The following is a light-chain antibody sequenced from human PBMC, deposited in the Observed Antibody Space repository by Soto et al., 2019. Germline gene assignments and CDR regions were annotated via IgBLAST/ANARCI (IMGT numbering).Light chain of an antibody. J-gene: IGLJ2*01. CDR1: SRDIGAYDY. V-gene: IGLV2-14*03. Sequence: QSALTQPASVSGSPGQSVTISCTGTSRDIGAYDYVSWYQQHPGGVPKILIYDVSSRPSCVSSRFSGSKSGNTASLTISGLQADDESHYYCSSFADSSARDDVFGGGTKLTVL. CDR3: SSFADSSARDDV. CDR2: DVS.